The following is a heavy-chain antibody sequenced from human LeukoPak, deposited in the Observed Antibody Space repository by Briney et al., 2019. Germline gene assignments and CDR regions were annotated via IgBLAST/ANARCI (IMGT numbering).Heavy chain of an antibody. D-gene: IGHD2-21*01. CDR2: INHSGST. V-gene: IGHV4-34*01. CDR3: ARSPILDV. Sequence: PSETLSLTCAVYGGSFSGYYWSWIRQPPGKGLEWIGEINHSGSTNYNPSLKSRVTISVDTSKNQFSLKLSSVTAADTAVYYCARSPILDVWGKGTTVTVSS. CDR1: GGSFSGYY. J-gene: IGHJ6*04.